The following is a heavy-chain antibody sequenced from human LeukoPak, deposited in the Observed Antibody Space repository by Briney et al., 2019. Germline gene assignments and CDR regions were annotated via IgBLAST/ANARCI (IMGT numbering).Heavy chain of an antibody. D-gene: IGHD3-22*01. CDR1: GFTFSSYE. CDR2: ISSSGSTI. V-gene: IGHV3-48*03. Sequence: PGGSLRLSCAASGFTFSSYEMNWVRQAPGKGLEWVSYISSSGSTIYYADSVKGRFTISRDNAKNSLYLQMNSLRAEDTAVYYCARVGYNYYDSSGFDYWGQGTLVTVSS. J-gene: IGHJ4*02. CDR3: ARVGYNYYDSSGFDY.